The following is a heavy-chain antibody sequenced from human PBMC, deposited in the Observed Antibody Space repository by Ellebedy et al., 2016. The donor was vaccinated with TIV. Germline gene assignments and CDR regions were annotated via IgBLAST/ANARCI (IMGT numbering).Heavy chain of an antibody. V-gene: IGHV4-39*01. Sequence: SETLSLXCTVSGGSISSSSYYWGWIRQPPGKGLEWIGSIYYSGSTYYNPSLKSRATISVDTSKNQFSLKLSSVTAADTAVYYCAAIQGGADYWGQGTLVTVSS. CDR2: IYYSGST. CDR1: GGSISSSSYY. CDR3: AAIQGGADY. J-gene: IGHJ4*02. D-gene: IGHD3-16*01.